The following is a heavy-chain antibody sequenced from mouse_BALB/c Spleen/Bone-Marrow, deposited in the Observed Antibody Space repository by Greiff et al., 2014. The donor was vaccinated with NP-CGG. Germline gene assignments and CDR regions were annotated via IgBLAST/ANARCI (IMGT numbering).Heavy chain of an antibody. CDR2: ISSGSSTI. CDR1: GFTFSSFG. D-gene: IGHD1-1*01. V-gene: IGHV5-17*02. Sequence: EVKLMESGGGLVQPGGSLKLSCAASGFTFSSFGMHWVRQAPEKGLEWVAYISSGSSTIYYADTVKGRFTISRDNPKNTLFLQMTSLRSEDTAMYYCARGNYGFSFYYAMDYWGQGTSVTVSS. J-gene: IGHJ4*01. CDR3: ARGNYGFSFYYAMDY.